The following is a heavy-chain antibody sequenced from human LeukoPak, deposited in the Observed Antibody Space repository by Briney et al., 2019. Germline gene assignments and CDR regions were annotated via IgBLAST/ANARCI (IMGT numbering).Heavy chain of an antibody. V-gene: IGHV3-23*01. Sequence: GGSLRLSCAASGFTFSSYAMSWVRQAPGKGLEWVSAISGSGGSTYYADSVKGRFSISRDNSKNTLYLQMNSLRAEDTAVYYCAKGITGTTGNWFDPWGQGTLVTVSS. CDR2: ISGSGGST. J-gene: IGHJ5*02. CDR1: GFTFSSYA. D-gene: IGHD1-7*01. CDR3: AKGITGTTGNWFDP.